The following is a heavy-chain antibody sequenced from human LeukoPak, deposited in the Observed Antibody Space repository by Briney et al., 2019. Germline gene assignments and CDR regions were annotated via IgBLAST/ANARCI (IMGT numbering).Heavy chain of an antibody. D-gene: IGHD3-10*01. CDR2: IIPIFGTA. J-gene: IGHJ5*02. V-gene: IGHV1-69*05. Sequence: ASVKVSCKASGVTFSSYAISWVRQAPGQGLEWMGGIIPIFGTANYAQKFQGRVTITTDESTSTAYMELSSLRSEDTAVYYCARHYYGSGRLGYWFDPWGQGTLVTVSS. CDR1: GVTFSSYA. CDR3: ARHYYGSGRLGYWFDP.